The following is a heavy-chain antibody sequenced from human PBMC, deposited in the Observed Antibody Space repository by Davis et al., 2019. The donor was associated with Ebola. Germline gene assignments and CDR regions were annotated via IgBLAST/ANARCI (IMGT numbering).Heavy chain of an antibody. CDR2: ISYDGSNK. Sequence: GESLKISCAASGFTFSSYAMHWVRQAPGKGLEWVAVISYDGSNKYYADSVKGRFTISRDNSKNTLYLQMNSLRAEDTAVYYCARVPDSGYYYDSHPALDAFDIWGQGTMVTVSS. V-gene: IGHV3-30-3*01. J-gene: IGHJ3*02. CDR1: GFTFSSYA. D-gene: IGHD3-22*01. CDR3: ARVPDSGYYYDSHPALDAFDI.